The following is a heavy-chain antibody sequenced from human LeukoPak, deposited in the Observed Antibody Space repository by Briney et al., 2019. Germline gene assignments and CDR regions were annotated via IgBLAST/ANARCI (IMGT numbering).Heavy chain of an antibody. J-gene: IGHJ4*02. Sequence: GGSLRLSCAPSGFAFSSYAMNWVRQAPGKGLEWVSFISSTSETIYYADSMKGRFTISRDNAENSLYLQMSSLRADDTAVYYCARDRVGGSFDFWGQGTLVTVSS. CDR1: GFAFSSYA. V-gene: IGHV3-48*01. CDR3: ARDRVGGSFDF. D-gene: IGHD6-19*01. CDR2: ISSTSETI.